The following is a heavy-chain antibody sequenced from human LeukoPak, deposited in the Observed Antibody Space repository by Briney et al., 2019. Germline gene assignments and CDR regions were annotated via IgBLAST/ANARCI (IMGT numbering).Heavy chain of an antibody. V-gene: IGHV3-74*01. CDR1: GFTFSPYW. J-gene: IGHJ6*02. D-gene: IGHD5-24*01. CDR3: ARDLEYSMNV. Sequence: GGSLRLSCAASGFTFSPYWIHWVRQAPGKGLVWVSHVKTDGSATYADFVKGRFTISRDNAKSTVYLQTNSLRAEDTAVYYCARDLEYSMNVWGQGTTVTVSS. CDR2: VKTDGSA.